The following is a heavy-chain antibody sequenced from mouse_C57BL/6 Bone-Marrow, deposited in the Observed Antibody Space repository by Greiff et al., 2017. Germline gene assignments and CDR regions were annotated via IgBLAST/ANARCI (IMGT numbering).Heavy chain of an antibody. CDR2: IYPNSGGT. V-gene: IGHV1-72*01. Sequence: QVQLQQSGAELVKPGASVKLSCKASGYTFTSYWMHWVKQRPGRGLEWIGRIYPNSGGTKYNEKFKSKATLTVDTPSSTASLQLSSLTSEDSAVYDCARVGDWYVDVWGTGTTVTVSS. CDR1: GYTFTSYW. J-gene: IGHJ1*03. D-gene: IGHD1-1*01. CDR3: ARVGDWYVDV.